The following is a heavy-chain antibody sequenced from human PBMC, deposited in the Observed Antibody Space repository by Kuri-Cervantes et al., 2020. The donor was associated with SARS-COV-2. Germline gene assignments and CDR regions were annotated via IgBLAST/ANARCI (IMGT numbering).Heavy chain of an antibody. D-gene: IGHD2-21*01. J-gene: IGHJ3*02. CDR3: AREIEGFDI. CDR2: ISTSSAYI. Sequence: GGSMRLSCAASGFTFSSYSMNWVRQAPGKGLEWVSYISTSSAYIYHGDSVKGRFIISRDNAKNSPYLQMTSLRAEDTAVYYCAREIEGFDIWGQGTMVTVSS. V-gene: IGHV3-21*01. CDR1: GFTFSSYS.